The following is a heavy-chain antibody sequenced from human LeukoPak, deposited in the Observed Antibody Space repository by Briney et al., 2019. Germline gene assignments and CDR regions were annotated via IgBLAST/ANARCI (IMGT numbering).Heavy chain of an antibody. J-gene: IGHJ6*02. CDR2: ISSSSSTI. D-gene: IGHD3-3*01. CDR3: ATYYDFWSGYYEGSGMDV. V-gene: IGHV3-48*01. CDR1: GFTFSSYS. Sequence: LPGGSLRLSCAASGFTFSSYSMNWVRQAPGKGLEWVSYISSSSSTIYYADSVKGRFTISRDNAKISLYLQMNSLRAEDTAVYYCATYYDFWSGYYEGSGMDVWGQGITVTVSS.